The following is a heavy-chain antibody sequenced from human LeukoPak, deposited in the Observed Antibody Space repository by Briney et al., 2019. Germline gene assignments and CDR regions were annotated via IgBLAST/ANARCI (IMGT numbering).Heavy chain of an antibody. CDR1: GFTFGDYA. CDR3: TRSASSGQTGGAFDI. J-gene: IGHJ3*02. Sequence: GGSLRLSCTASGFTFGDYAMSWVRQAPGKGLEWVGFIRSKAYGGTTEYAASVKGRFTISRDDSKSIAYLQMNSLKTEDTAVYYCTRSASSGQTGGAFDIWGQGTMVTVSS. CDR2: IRSKAYGGTT. D-gene: IGHD3-22*01. V-gene: IGHV3-49*04.